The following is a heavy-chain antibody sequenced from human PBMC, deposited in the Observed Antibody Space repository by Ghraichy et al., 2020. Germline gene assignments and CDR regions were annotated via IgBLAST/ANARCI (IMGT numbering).Heavy chain of an antibody. CDR1: GDSVSSNSAA. D-gene: IGHD3-3*01. CDR2: TYYRSKWYN. V-gene: IGHV6-1*01. Sequence: SQTLSLTCAISGDSVSSNSAAWNWIRQSPSRGLEWLGRTYYRSKWYNDYAVSVKSRITINPDTSKNQFSLQLNSVTPEDTAVYYCARDSLEMYYDFWSETGGVWYYGMDVWGQGTTVTVSS. J-gene: IGHJ6*02. CDR3: ARDSLEMYYDFWSETGGVWYYGMDV.